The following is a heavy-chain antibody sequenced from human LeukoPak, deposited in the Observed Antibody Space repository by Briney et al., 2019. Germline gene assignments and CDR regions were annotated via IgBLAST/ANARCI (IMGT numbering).Heavy chain of an antibody. V-gene: IGHV1-2*02. Sequence: VASVKVSCKASGYTFTGYYMHWVRQAPGQGLEWIGWINPNSGGTNYAQKFQGRVTMTRDTSISTAHMELSRLRSDDTAVYYCARDTRSSSVRYWGQGTLVTVSS. CDR1: GYTFTGYY. J-gene: IGHJ4*02. CDR2: INPNSGGT. D-gene: IGHD6-6*01. CDR3: ARDTRSSSVRY.